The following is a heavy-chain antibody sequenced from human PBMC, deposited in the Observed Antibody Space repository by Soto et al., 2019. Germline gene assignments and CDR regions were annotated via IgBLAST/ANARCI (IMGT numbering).Heavy chain of an antibody. CDR2: ISSGSYNI. D-gene: IGHD2-2*01. V-gene: IGHV3-48*02. Sequence: QPGGSLRLSCTASGFTFSSYSMNWVRQAPGKGLEWVSYISSGSYNIYYADSVKGRFTISRDNAKDSLYLQMSSVRDDDSAVYYCARGPSAAAPLSDWYFVLWGRGTLVTVSS. CDR3: ARGPSAAAPLSDWYFVL. J-gene: IGHJ2*01. CDR1: GFTFSSYS.